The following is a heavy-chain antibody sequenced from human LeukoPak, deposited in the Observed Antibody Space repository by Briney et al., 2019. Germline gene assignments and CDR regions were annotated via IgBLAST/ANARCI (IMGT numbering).Heavy chain of an antibody. CDR1: GFTFSSYE. D-gene: IGHD2-15*01. V-gene: IGHV3-48*03. CDR2: ISSSDNTI. Sequence: GGSLRLSCAASGFTFSSYEMNWVRQAPGKGLEWVSYISSSDNTIYYADSVKGRFTISRDNPKNSLYRQMNSLRAEDTPVDYCARDINGVGGYWGQGTLVTVSS. J-gene: IGHJ4*02. CDR3: ARDINGVGGY.